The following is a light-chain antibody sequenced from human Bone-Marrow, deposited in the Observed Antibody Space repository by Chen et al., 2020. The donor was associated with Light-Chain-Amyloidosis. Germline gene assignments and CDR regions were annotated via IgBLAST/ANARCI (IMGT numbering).Light chain of an antibody. V-gene: IGLV2-11*01. CDR1: SSDVGGYNY. CDR3: CSYAGSYRNWV. CDR2: DVS. Sequence: QSALTQPRSVSGSPGQAVNIPCTGTSSDVGGYNYVSWYQQHPGKAPKLMIYDVSKRPSGVPDRFSGSKSGNTASLTISGLQAEDEADYYCCSYAGSYRNWVFGGGTKLTVL. J-gene: IGLJ3*02.